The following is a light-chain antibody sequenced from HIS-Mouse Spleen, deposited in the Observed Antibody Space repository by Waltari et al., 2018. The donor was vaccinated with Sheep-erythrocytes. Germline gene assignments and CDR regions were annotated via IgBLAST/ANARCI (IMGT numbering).Light chain of an antibody. J-gene: IGLJ2*01. CDR3: CSYAGSYTLV. Sequence: QSALTQPRSVSGSPGQSVTISCTGPSSDVGAYNYVSWSQQHPGKAPKLMIYDVSKRPSGVPDRFSGSKSGNTASLTISGLQAEDEADYYCCSYAGSYTLVFGGGTKLTVL. V-gene: IGLV2-11*01. CDR1: SSDVGAYNY. CDR2: DVS.